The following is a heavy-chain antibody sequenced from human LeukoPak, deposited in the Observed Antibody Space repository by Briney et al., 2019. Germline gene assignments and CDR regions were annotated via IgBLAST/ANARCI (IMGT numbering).Heavy chain of an antibody. CDR1: GFTFSNYA. D-gene: IGHD6-13*01. Sequence: GGSLRLSCAASGFTFSNYAMTWVRQAPGKGLEWVSVISGSGSNTDYADSVKGRFTISRDNSKNTLSLQMNSLRAEDTAIYYCAKDGSSSWATNYFDYWGQGTLVTVSS. V-gene: IGHV3-23*01. CDR3: AKDGSSSWATNYFDY. J-gene: IGHJ4*02. CDR2: ISGSGSNT.